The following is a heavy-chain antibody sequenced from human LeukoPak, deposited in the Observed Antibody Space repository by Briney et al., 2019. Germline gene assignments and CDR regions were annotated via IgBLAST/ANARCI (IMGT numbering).Heavy chain of an antibody. V-gene: IGHV3-23*01. D-gene: IGHD3-10*01. Sequence: GGSLRLPCAASGFTFSSYAMGWVRQAPGKGLEWVSAISGSGGSTYYADSVKGRFTISRDNSKNTLYLQMNSLRAEDTAVYYCAKDGYYGSGPPDYWGQGTLVTVSS. CDR3: AKDGYYGSGPPDY. CDR2: ISGSGGST. J-gene: IGHJ4*02. CDR1: GFTFSSYA.